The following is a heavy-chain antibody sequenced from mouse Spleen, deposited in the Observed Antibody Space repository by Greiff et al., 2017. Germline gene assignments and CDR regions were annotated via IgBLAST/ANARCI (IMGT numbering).Heavy chain of an antibody. J-gene: IGHJ4*01. CDR2: ISSGGGNT. D-gene: IGHD1-1*01. Sequence: EVHLVESGGGLVKPGGSLKLSCAASGFTFSSYTMSWVRQTPAKRLEWVATISSGGGNTYYPDSVKGRFTISRDNARNTLYLQMSSLRSEDTAMYYCARGGSPYGSSLYYAMDYWGQGTSVTVS. V-gene: IGHV5-9*04. CDR3: ARGGSPYGSSLYYAMDY. CDR1: GFTFSSYT.